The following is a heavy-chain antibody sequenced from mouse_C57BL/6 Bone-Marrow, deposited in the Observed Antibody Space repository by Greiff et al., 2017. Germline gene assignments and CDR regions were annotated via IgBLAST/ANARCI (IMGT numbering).Heavy chain of an antibody. J-gene: IGHJ2*01. CDR3: AIPLITTVVGFDY. D-gene: IGHD1-1*01. CDR1: GYTFTSYW. Sequence: QVQLQQPGAELVKPGASVKVSCKASGYTFTSYWMHWVKQRPGQGLEWIGRIHPSDSDTNYNQKFKGKATLPVDKSSSTAYMQLRSLTSEDSAVYYCAIPLITTVVGFDYWGQGTTLTVSS. V-gene: IGHV1-74*01. CDR2: IHPSDSDT.